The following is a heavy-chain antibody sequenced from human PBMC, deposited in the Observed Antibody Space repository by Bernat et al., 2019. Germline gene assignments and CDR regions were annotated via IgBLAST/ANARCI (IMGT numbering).Heavy chain of an antibody. J-gene: IGHJ4*02. CDR1: GFTFSSYA. Sequence: EVQLLESGGGLVQPGGSLRLSCAASGFTFSSYAMSWVRQAPGKGLEWVPAISGSGGSTYYADSVKGRFTTSRDNSKNTLDLQMNSLRAEDTAVYYCAKDRSGWYGYWGQGTLVTVSS. D-gene: IGHD6-19*01. V-gene: IGHV3-23*01. CDR3: AKDRSGWYGY. CDR2: ISGSGGST.